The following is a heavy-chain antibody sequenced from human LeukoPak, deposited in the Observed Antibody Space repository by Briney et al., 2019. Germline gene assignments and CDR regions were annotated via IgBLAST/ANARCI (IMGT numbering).Heavy chain of an antibody. J-gene: IGHJ4*02. D-gene: IGHD2-2*01. V-gene: IGHV3-74*01. CDR3: SRGAIYCNSTSCYTDYFDY. CDR2: INNYGSTK. CDR1: GFTFSNYW. Sequence: PGGSLRLSCAASGFTFSNYWMHWVRQAPGKGLVWVSRINNYGSTKSYADSVKGRFTISRDNAKNTLYLQMNSLRAEDTAAYYCSRGAIYCNSTSCYTDYFDYWGRGTLVTVSS.